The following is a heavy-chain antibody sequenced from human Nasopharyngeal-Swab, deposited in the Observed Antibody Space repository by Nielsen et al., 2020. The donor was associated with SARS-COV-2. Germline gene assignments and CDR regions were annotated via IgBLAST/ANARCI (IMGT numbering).Heavy chain of an antibody. V-gene: IGHV5-51*01. CDR2: TNPGNSDT. Sequence: QAPCQGSGYSFTSNWIGWVPHTARKGLEWMGITNPGNSDTTYSPSFQGQVTISADKSISSAYLQWSRLKASDTAMYYCAKPGGYSSGRVDYWGQGTLVTVSS. J-gene: IGHJ4*02. CDR3: AKPGGYSSGRVDY. D-gene: IGHD6-19*01. CDR1: GYSFTSNW.